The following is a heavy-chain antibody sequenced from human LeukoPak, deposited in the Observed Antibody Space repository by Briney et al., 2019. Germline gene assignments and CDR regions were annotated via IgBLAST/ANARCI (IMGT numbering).Heavy chain of an antibody. J-gene: IGHJ4*02. CDR1: GFSLRTSGVG. Sequence: SGPTLVNPTQTLTLTCTFSGFSLRTSGVGVGWIRQPPGKALEWLALIYWDDDKRYSPSLKSRLTITKDTSKNQVALTMTNMDPVDTATYYCAHHRSDSSSWYYFDYWGQGTLVTVSS. V-gene: IGHV2-5*02. CDR2: IYWDDDK. D-gene: IGHD6-13*01. CDR3: AHHRSDSSSWYYFDY.